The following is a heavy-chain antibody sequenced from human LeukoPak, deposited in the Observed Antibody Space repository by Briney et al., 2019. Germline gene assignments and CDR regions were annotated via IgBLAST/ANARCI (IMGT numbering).Heavy chain of an antibody. CDR3: ARHITNYDFWSGYYTGPLDY. D-gene: IGHD3-3*01. Sequence: SETLSLTCTVSGGSISSYYWSWIRQPPGKGLEWIGYIYTSGSTNYNPSLKSRVTISVDTSKNQFSLKLSSVTAADTAVYYCARHITNYDFWSGYYTGPLDYWGQGTLVTVS. V-gene: IGHV4-4*09. CDR1: GGSISSYY. CDR2: IYTSGST. J-gene: IGHJ4*02.